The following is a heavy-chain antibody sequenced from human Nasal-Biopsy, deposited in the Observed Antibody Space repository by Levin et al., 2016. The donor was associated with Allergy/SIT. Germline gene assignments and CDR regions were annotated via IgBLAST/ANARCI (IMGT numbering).Heavy chain of an antibody. V-gene: IGHV1-24*01. CDR1: GNTLTDLS. CDR3: VADHISTFGIDYYGLDV. CDR2: FDPEEGET. Sequence: ASVKVSCKVSGNTLTDLSLHWVRQTLGGGLEWMGGFDPEEGETIYAQKFEGRVTMTEDTSTDTGYMELSSLRSEDTAVYYCVADHISTFGIDYYGLDVWGQGTTVTVSS. J-gene: IGHJ6*02. D-gene: IGHD3-3*01.